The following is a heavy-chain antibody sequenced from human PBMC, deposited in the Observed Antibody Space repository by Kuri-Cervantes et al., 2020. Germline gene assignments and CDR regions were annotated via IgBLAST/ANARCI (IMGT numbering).Heavy chain of an antibody. Sequence: ASVKVSCKASGYTFSGYYMHWVRQAPGQGLEWMGWINPNSGGTNCAQKFQGRVTMTRDTSISTAYMELSRLRSDDTAVYYCARGADGTWLRSAYFDYWGQGTLVTVSS. CDR3: ARGADGTWLRSAYFDY. D-gene: IGHD5-12*01. CDR2: INPNSGGT. CDR1: GYTFSGYY. V-gene: IGHV1-2*02. J-gene: IGHJ4*02.